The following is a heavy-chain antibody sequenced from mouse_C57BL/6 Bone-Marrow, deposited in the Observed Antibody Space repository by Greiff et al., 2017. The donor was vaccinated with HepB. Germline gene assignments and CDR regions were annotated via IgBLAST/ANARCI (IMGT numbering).Heavy chain of an antibody. CDR1: GYTFTSYW. Sequence: VQLQQPGAELVKPGASVKLSCKASGYTFTSYWMHWVKQRPGRGLEWIGRIDPNSGGTKYNEKFKGKATFTADTSSNTAYMQLSSLTTEDSALYYCVAVVAIRDAMDYWGQGTPATASS. V-gene: IGHV1-72*01. CDR2: IDPNSGGT. D-gene: IGHD1-1*01. J-gene: IGHJ4*01. CDR3: VAVVAIRDAMDY.